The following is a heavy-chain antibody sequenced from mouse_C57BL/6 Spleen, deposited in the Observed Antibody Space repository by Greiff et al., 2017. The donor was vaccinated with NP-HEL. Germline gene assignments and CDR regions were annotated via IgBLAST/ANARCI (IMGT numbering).Heavy chain of an antibody. CDR3: ARNDYYYAMDY. J-gene: IGHJ4*01. V-gene: IGHV1-82*01. CDR2: IYPGDGDT. Sequence: QVQLQQSGPELVKPGASVKISCKASGYAFSSSWMNWVKQRPGKGLEWIGRIYPGDGDTNYNGKFKGKATLTADKSSSTAYMQLSSLTSEVSSVYFCARNDYYYAMDYWGQGTSVTVSS. CDR1: GYAFSSSW.